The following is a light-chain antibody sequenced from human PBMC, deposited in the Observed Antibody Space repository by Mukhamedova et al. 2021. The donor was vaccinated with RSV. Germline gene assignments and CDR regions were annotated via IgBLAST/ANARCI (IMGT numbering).Light chain of an antibody. CDR3: QVWDSSSDHVV. CDR1: NIGSKS. V-gene: IGLV3-21*04. CDR2: YDS. Sequence: GGNNIGSKSVHWYQQKPGQAPVLVIYYDSDRPSGIPERFSGSNSGNTATLTISRVKAGDEADYYCQVWDSSSDHVVFGGGTKLTVL. J-gene: IGLJ2*01.